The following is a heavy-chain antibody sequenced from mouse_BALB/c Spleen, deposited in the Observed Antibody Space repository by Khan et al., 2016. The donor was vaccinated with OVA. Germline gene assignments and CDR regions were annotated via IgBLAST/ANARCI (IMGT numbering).Heavy chain of an antibody. D-gene: IGHD1-1*01. Sequence: QVQLQQSGAELAKPGASVKMSCKASGYTFINYWILWIKQRPGQGLEWIGYINPSTGYTEYNQNFKDKATLTADKSSSTAYMQLSRLTSEDSTVYYCARRGLRWDFDYWGQGTTLTGSS. CDR1: GYTFINYW. J-gene: IGHJ2*01. CDR2: INPSTGYT. V-gene: IGHV1-7*01. CDR3: ARRGLRWDFDY.